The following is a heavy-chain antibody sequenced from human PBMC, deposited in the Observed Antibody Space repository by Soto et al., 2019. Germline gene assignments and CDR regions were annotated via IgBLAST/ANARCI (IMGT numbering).Heavy chain of an antibody. J-gene: IGHJ5*02. V-gene: IGHV1-2*02. D-gene: IGHD1-1*01. CDR2: INPNSGGT. CDR3: ARDLPSRWNWNPRNGWFDP. CDR1: GYTFTGYY. Sequence: QVRLVQSGAEVKKPGASVKVSCKASGYTFTGYYMHWVRQAPGQGLEWMGWINPNSGGTNYAQKFQGRVTMTRDTFISTAYVELSRLRSDDTGVYYCARDLPSRWNWNPRNGWFDPWGQGTLVTVSS.